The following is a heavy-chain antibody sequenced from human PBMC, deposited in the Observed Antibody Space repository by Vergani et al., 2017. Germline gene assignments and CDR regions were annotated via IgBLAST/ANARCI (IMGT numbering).Heavy chain of an antibody. J-gene: IGHJ6*02. CDR2: ISGSGGST. V-gene: IGHV3-23*01. D-gene: IGHD2-2*02. CDR1: GFTFSSYA. CDR3: AKVALGYCSSTSCYKEGYYYYGMDV. Sequence: EVQLLESWGGLVQPGGSLRLSCAASGFTFSSYAMSWVRQAPGKGLEWVSAISGSGGSTYYADSVKGRFTISRDNSKNTLYLQMNSLRAEDTAVYYCAKVALGYCSSTSCYKEGYYYYGMDVWGQGTTVTVSS.